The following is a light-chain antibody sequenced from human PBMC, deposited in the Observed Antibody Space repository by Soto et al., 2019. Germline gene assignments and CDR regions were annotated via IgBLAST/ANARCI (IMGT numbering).Light chain of an antibody. CDR2: GNS. Sequence: QSALTQPASVSGAPGQRVTISCTGSSSNIGAGYDVHWYQQLPGTAPKLLIYGNSNRPSGVPDRFSGSKSGTSASLAITGLQAEDEADYYCQSYDSSLSDVVFGGGTQLTVL. V-gene: IGLV1-40*01. J-gene: IGLJ2*01. CDR3: QSYDSSLSDVV. CDR1: SSNIGAGYD.